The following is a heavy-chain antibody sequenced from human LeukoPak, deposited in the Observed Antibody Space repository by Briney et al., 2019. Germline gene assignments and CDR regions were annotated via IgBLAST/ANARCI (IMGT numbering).Heavy chain of an antibody. CDR3: ARGDFWSGYYLYYYYYMDV. J-gene: IGHJ6*03. Sequence: SVKVPCKASGGTFSSYAISWVRQAPGQGLEWMGGIIPIFGTANYAQKFQGRVTITADESTSTAYMELSSLRSEDTAVYYCARGDFWSGYYLYYYYYMDVWGKGTTVTVSS. CDR2: IIPIFGTA. D-gene: IGHD3-3*01. CDR1: GGTFSSYA. V-gene: IGHV1-69*01.